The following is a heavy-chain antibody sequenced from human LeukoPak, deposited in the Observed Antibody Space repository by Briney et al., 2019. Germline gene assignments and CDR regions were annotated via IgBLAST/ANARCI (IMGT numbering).Heavy chain of an antibody. V-gene: IGHV4-59*01. CDR2: IYHSGST. CDR3: ARYSAPVTSIDY. J-gene: IGHJ4*02. D-gene: IGHD2-21*02. CDR1: GGSISSNY. Sequence: KPSETLSLTCTVSGGSISSNYWSWIRQPPGKGLEWIGYIYHSGSTNYNPSLKSRVTISVDTSKNQFSLTLSSVTAADTAVYYCARYSAPVTSIDYWGQGTLVTVSS.